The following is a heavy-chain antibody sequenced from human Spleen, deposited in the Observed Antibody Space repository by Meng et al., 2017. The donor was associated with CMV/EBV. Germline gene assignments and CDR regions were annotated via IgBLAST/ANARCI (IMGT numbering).Heavy chain of an antibody. CDR2: IWYDGSDK. CDR3: AKDLYGSSWAAPSDY. V-gene: IGHV3-33*06. J-gene: IGHJ4*02. CDR1: GFTFSRYG. D-gene: IGHD2-15*01. Sequence: GESLKISCAASGFTFSRYGMHWVRHAPGKGLEWVAVIWYDGSDKYYADSVKGRFTISRDNSKNTLDLQMNSLRAEDTAVYHCAKDLYGSSWAAPSDYWGQGTLVTVSS.